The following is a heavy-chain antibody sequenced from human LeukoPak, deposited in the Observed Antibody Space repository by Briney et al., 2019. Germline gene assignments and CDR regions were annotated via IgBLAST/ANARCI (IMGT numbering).Heavy chain of an antibody. Sequence: SETLSLTCSVSGASVSDGNYYWSWIRQPPGKGLEWIGYMFYSESTKYNPSLKSRVTISVDTSKNQFSLKLSSVTAADTAAYYCARGYGSGSYFDYWGQGTLVTVSS. V-gene: IGHV4-61*01. D-gene: IGHD3-10*01. J-gene: IGHJ4*02. CDR3: ARGYGSGSYFDY. CDR2: MFYSEST. CDR1: GASVSDGNYY.